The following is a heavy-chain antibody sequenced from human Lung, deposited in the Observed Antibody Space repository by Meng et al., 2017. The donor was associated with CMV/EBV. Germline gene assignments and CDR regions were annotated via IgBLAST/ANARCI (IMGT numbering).Heavy chain of an antibody. V-gene: IGHV1-69*05. CDR1: TFSSYA. CDR3: ARGGGYCSSTSCYYFDY. D-gene: IGHD2-2*03. Sequence: TFSSYAISWVRQAPGQGLEWMGGIIPIFGTANYAQKFQGRVTITTDESTSTAYMELSSPRSEDTAVYYCARGGGYCSSTSCYYFDYWGQGTLVTVSS. J-gene: IGHJ4*02. CDR2: IIPIFGTA.